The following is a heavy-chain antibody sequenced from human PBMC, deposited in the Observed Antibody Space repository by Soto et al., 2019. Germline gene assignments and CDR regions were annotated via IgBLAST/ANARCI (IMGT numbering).Heavy chain of an antibody. Sequence: XESLRLSCAASGFTFSDYSMHWVRQAPGKGLEWVSLISWDGSRSYYADSVKGRFIISRDNSKESLSLLMTSLGTEDSGLYYCAKDVCSGANTACYTRLDSCGQGTQVTVSS. V-gene: IGHV3-43*01. J-gene: IGHJ4*02. CDR2: ISWDGSRS. CDR3: AKDVCSGANTACYTRLDS. D-gene: IGHD2-2*02. CDR1: GFTFSDYS.